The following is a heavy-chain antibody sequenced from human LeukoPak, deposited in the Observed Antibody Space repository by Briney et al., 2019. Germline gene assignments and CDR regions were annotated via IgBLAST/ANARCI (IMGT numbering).Heavy chain of an antibody. D-gene: IGHD3-22*01. Sequence: ASVKVSCKASGYTFTSYAMNWVRQAPGQGLEWMGIINPSGGSTSYAQKFQGRVTMTRDTSISTAYMELSRLRSDDTAVYYCARELDYYDSSGYYRPWGQGTLVTVSS. J-gene: IGHJ5*02. V-gene: IGHV1-46*01. CDR3: ARELDYYDSSGYYRP. CDR1: GYTFTSYA. CDR2: INPSGGST.